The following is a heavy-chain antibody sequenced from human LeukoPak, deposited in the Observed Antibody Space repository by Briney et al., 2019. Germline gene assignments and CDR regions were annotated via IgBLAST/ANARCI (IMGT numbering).Heavy chain of an antibody. D-gene: IGHD1-26*01. V-gene: IGHV4-39*01. CDR1: GGSISSSTYY. CDR3: ARIVGDLNFEYFQH. J-gene: IGHJ1*01. Sequence: SETLSLTCTVSGGSISSSTYYWGWIRQPPGKGLEWIGNIYYPRRTYYNPSLNSRVTISVDTSKNRFSLKLTSVTAADTAVYYCARIVGDLNFEYFQHWGQGTLVTVSS. CDR2: IYYPRRT.